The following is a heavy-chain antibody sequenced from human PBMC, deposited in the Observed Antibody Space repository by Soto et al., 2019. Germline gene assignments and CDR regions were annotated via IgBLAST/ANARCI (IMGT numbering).Heavy chain of an antibody. CDR3: ARERDDSSSTTAEFFTP. Sequence: AALKVAGKASPYTFTSYGIHRVRQAPGQGREGMGWISAYNWNRNYAQKLQGRDTMTTDRFTSTAYMELRSEKSDDTAVEYWARERDDSSSTTAEFFTPWGQGTRAPSPQ. CDR2: ISAYNWNR. CDR1: PYTFTSYG. V-gene: IGHV1-18*01. D-gene: IGHD6-13*01. J-gene: IGHJ1*01.